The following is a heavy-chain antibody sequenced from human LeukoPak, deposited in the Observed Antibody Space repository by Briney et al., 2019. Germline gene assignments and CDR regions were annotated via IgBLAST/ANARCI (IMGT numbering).Heavy chain of an antibody. CDR3: ARYSIAGTYYFDY. V-gene: IGHV4-61*03. J-gene: IGHJ4*02. D-gene: IGHD6-13*01. CDR1: GGSVSSGSYD. CDR2: IDSSVGT. Sequence: AGTLALTCNVSGGSVSSGSYDWSWIWQPPGKGLEWVGNIDSSVGTNYNPSLKIRITISVDTSKNLFSLNLSSVTDADTAVYYCARYSIAGTYYFDYWGQGTLVTVSS.